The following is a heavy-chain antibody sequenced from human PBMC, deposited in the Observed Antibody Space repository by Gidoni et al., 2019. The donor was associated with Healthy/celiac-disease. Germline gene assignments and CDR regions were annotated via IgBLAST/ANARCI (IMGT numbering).Heavy chain of an antibody. D-gene: IGHD6-13*01. CDR3: AHWRSAAAGIRVVYFDY. CDR1: GFSLSTSGVG. J-gene: IGHJ4*02. CDR2: IYWDDDK. V-gene: IGHV2-5*02. Sequence: QITLKESGPTLVKPTQTLTLTCTFSGFSLSTSGVGVGWIRQPPGKALEWLAFIYWDDDKRYSPSLKSRLTITKDTSKNQVVLTMTNMDPVDTATYYCAHWRSAAAGIRVVYFDYWGQGTLVTVSS.